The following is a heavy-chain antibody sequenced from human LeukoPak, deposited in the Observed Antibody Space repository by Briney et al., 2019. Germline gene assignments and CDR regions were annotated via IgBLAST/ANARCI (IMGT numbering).Heavy chain of an antibody. J-gene: IGHJ4*02. CDR2: INPNSGGT. Sequence: RASVKVSCKASGYIFTAYYIHWLRQAPGQGLEWMGWINPNSGGTSFALNFQGRVTLTRDTSISTVYMELSRLRSDDTAVYYCARDGRDGYNLVHYWGQGTLVTVSS. CDR1: GYIFTAYY. D-gene: IGHD5-24*01. CDR3: ARDGRDGYNLVHY. V-gene: IGHV1-2*02.